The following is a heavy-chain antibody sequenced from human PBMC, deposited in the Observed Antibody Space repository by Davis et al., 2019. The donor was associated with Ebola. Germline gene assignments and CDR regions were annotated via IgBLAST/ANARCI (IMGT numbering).Heavy chain of an antibody. V-gene: IGHV3-48*03. CDR3: ASGDYGSVNYYGMDV. J-gene: IGHJ6*02. D-gene: IGHD4-17*01. CDR1: GFTFYRYE. Sequence: PGGSLRLSCVTSGFTFYRYEMNWVRQAPGKGLEWVSYISTTSSAIYYADSVKGRFTISRDNAKNSLYLQMDSLRVEDTAVYYCASGDYGSVNYYGMDVWGQGTTVTVSS. CDR2: ISTTSSAI.